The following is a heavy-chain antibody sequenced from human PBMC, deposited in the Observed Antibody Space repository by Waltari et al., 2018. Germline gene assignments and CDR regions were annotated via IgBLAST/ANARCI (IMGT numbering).Heavy chain of an antibody. J-gene: IGHJ5*02. CDR1: GSTFSHYG. V-gene: IGHV1-18*01. CDR2: IRGYDGDT. D-gene: IGHD3-22*01. CDR3: ARLYDASAYYNTYLDP. Sequence: QVQLVQSGAEVRKPGASVTVSCKASGSTFSHYGIAWVRQAPGQGLEWMGWIRGYDGDTKYAREFEGRLTVTTDTSTNTAHMELRSLRSDDTAVYYCARLYDASAYYNTYLDPWGQGALVTVSS.